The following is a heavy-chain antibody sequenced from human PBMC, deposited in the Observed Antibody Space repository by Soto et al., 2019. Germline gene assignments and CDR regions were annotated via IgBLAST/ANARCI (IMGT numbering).Heavy chain of an antibody. V-gene: IGHV4-39*02. J-gene: IGHJ4*02. D-gene: IGHD3-10*01. CDR3: ARDFFGNHYFDF. CDR2: IFHSGTT. Sequence: SETLSLTCTVSGGSISSSSYYWGWIRQPPGKGLEWIGNIFHSGTTSYNPSLKGRVTVSVDTSKNQISLNLTSVTAADTAIYYCARDFFGNHYFDFWGQGILVTVSS. CDR1: GGSISSSSYY.